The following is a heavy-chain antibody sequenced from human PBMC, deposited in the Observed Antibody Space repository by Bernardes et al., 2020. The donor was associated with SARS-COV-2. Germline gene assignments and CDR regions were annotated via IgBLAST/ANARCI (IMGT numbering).Heavy chain of an antibody. D-gene: IGHD6-19*01. CDR3: ARQHWYSSGWIDYYYYYGMDV. CDR2: IYYSGST. V-gene: IGHV4-39*01. Sequence: SETLSLTCTVSGGSISSSSYYWGWLRQPPGKGLEWIGSIYYSGSTYYNPSLKSRVTISVDTSKNQFSLKLSSVTAADTAVYYCARQHWYSSGWIDYYYYYGMDVWGQGTTVTVSS. J-gene: IGHJ6*02. CDR1: GGSISSSSYY.